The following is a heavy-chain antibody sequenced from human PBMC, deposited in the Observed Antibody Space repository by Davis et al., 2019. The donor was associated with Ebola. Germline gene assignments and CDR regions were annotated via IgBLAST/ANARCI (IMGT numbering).Heavy chain of an antibody. J-gene: IGHJ3*02. Sequence: SVKVSCKASGGTFSSYAISWVRQAPGQGLEWMGRIIPILGIANYAQKFQGRVTITADKSTSTAYMELSSLRSEDTAVYYCVRDSKRGYSYGWGAFDIWGQGTMVTVSS. D-gene: IGHD5-18*01. CDR1: GGTFSSYA. V-gene: IGHV1-69*04. CDR3: VRDSKRGYSYGWGAFDI. CDR2: IIPILGIA.